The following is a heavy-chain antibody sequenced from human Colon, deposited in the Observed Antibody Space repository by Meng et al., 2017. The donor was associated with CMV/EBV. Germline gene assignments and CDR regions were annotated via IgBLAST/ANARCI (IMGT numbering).Heavy chain of an antibody. CDR1: GLTFSSQS. Sequence: LSGLISGLTFSSQSMDWVRQAPGKGLVWVSRINVAGSTKSYADSVRGRFTVSRDNAKNTLYLQMNSLRVDDTAVYYCARGGLTSYYPSWGQGTLVTVSS. CDR3: ARGGLTSYYPS. J-gene: IGHJ4*02. V-gene: IGHV3-74*01. D-gene: IGHD1-26*01. CDR2: INVAGSTK.